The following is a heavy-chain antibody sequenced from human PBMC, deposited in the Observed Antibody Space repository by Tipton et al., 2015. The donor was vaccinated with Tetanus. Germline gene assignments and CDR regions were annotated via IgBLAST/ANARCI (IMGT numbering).Heavy chain of an antibody. D-gene: IGHD2-21*02. CDR3: ATPGQVTVDAFDI. Sequence: QSGAEVKKPGESLKISCKGSGYSFTSYWIGWVRQMPGKGLEWMGIIYPGDPDTRYSPSFQGQATISADKSISTAYLQWSSLKASDPAVYYCATPGQVTVDAFDIWGQGTMVPVSS. V-gene: IGHV5-51*01. CDR1: GYSFTSYW. J-gene: IGHJ3*02. CDR2: IYPGDPDT.